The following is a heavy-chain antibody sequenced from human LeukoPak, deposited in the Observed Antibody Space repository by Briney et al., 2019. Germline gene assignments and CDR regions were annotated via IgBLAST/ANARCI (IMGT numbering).Heavy chain of an antibody. CDR3: ARRGLGAARNWFDP. J-gene: IGHJ5*02. Sequence: SGTLSLTCAVSGGFISSSNWWSWVRQPPGKGLEWIGEIYHSGSTNYNPSLKSRVTISVDKSKNQFSLKLSSVTAADTAVYYCARRGLGAARNWFDPWGQGALVTVSS. CDR2: IYHSGST. D-gene: IGHD3-3*01. CDR1: GGFISSSNW. V-gene: IGHV4-4*02.